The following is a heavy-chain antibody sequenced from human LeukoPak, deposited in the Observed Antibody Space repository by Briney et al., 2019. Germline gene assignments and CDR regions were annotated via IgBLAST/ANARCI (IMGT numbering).Heavy chain of an antibody. CDR1: GYTFTSYG. J-gene: IGHJ4*02. D-gene: IGHD7-27*01. V-gene: IGHV1-8*02. CDR2: MSPNSGDT. Sequence: ASVKVSCKASGYTFTSYGINWVRQATGQRPEWMGWMSPNSGDTGYAQKLQDRVTMTRNTSISTAYMELSSLRSDDTAVYYCARGPPNWGYDYWGPGTLVTVSS. CDR3: ARGPPNWGYDY.